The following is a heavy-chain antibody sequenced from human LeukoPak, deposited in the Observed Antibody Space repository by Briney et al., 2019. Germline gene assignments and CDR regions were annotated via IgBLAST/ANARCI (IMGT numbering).Heavy chain of an antibody. CDR3: ARDPVVPAAYWFDP. V-gene: IGHV3-23*01. CDR1: GFTFSTYA. Sequence: PGGSLRLSCAASGFTFSTYAVNWVRQAPGKGLEWVSTISGSGDSTYYADSVKGRFTISRDNSKNTLYLQMNSLRAEDTAVYYCARDPVVPAAYWFDPWGQGTLVTVSS. J-gene: IGHJ5*02. CDR2: ISGSGDST. D-gene: IGHD2-2*01.